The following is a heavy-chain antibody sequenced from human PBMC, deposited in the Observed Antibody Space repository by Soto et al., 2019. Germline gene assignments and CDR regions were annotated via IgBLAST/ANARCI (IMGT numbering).Heavy chain of an antibody. V-gene: IGHV3-23*01. CDR2: ISARGGSS. D-gene: IGHD5-12*01. CDR3: AERSIEDSGSVDH. Sequence: EVQLLESGGGLVQPGGSLRLACAASGSSFNSYAMFWVRQAPGKGLEWVSVISARGGSSYISDSVKGLFTISRDNSKNVLSLEMNNLRAEDTATYFCAERSIEDSGSVDHWGQGPLVLVSS. J-gene: IGHJ4*02. CDR1: GSSFNSYA.